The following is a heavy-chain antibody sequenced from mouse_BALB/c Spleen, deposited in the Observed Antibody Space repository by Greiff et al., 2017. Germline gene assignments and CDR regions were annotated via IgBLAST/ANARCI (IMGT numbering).Heavy chain of an antibody. D-gene: IGHD1-1*02. CDR2: IYPGNVNT. CDR1: GYTFTSYY. CDR3: ARSGLSYFDY. J-gene: IGHJ2*01. V-gene: IGHV1S56*01. Sequence: QVQLQQSGPELVKPGASVRISCKASGYTFTSYYIHWVKQRPGQGLEWIGWIYPGNVNTKYNEKFKGKATLTADKSSSTAYMQLSSLTSEDSAVYFCARSGLSYFDYWGQGTTLTVSS.